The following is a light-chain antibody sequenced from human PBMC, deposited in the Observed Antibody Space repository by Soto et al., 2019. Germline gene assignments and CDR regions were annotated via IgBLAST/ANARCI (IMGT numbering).Light chain of an antibody. CDR3: RQILSAPLT. J-gene: IGKJ4*01. Sequence: DIQMTQSPSSLFASVGDSVTITCRASQTITTYLNWYRQKPGKAPKLLMYAASSLQSVVPSRFRCSVAYTELTPTISSLPPEEFATYCWRQILSAPLTFGGGTKVEIK. CDR2: AAS. V-gene: IGKV1-39*01. CDR1: QTITTY.